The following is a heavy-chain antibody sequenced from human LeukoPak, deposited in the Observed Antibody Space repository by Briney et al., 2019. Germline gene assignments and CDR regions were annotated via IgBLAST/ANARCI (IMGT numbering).Heavy chain of an antibody. CDR1: GFTFSSYS. CDR3: ARHITMVRGVIDY. J-gene: IGHJ4*02. Sequence: GGSLRLSCAASGFTFSSYSMNWVRQAPGKGLEWVSYISSSGSTIYYADSVKGRFTISRDNAKNSLYLQMNSLRAEDTAVYYCARHITMVRGVIDYWGQGTLVTVSS. D-gene: IGHD3-10*01. V-gene: IGHV3-48*04. CDR2: ISSSGSTI.